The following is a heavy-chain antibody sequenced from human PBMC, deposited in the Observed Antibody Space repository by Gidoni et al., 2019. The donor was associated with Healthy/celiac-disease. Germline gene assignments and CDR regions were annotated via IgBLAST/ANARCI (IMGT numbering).Heavy chain of an antibody. CDR2: INSGGSST. Sequence: EVQLVESGGGLVQPGGSLRLSCAASGFTFSSNWMHWVRQAPGKGLVWVSRINSGGSSTNYADFVKGRFTISRDNAKNTLYLQMNSLRAEDTAVYYCAKEGYYESIDHWGQGTLVTVSS. CDR3: AKEGYYESIDH. V-gene: IGHV3-74*01. J-gene: IGHJ4*02. D-gene: IGHD3-22*01. CDR1: GFTFSSNW.